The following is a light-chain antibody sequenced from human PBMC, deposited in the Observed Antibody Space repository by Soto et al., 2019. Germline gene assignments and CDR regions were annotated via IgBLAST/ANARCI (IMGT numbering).Light chain of an antibody. CDR2: GAS. CDR3: QHYDSYSSWA. Sequence: EIVLTQSPGTLALSPGEKATLSCRASQSLSSNYLAWYQQKPGQAPRLLIYGASSRATGIPDRFSGSGSGTEFTLTISSLQPDDFATYYCQHYDSYSSWAFGQGIKV. CDR1: QSLSSNY. J-gene: IGKJ1*01. V-gene: IGKV3-20*01.